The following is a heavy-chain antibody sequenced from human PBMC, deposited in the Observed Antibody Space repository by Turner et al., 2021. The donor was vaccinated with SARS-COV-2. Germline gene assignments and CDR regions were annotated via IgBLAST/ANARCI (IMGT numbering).Heavy chain of an antibody. CDR1: GFTFSTYS. CDR3: AKDRDCSSTSCYRELVY. D-gene: IGHD2-2*02. Sequence: QVQLVESGGGVVQPGRSLSLSCAASGFTFSTYSMHRVRQAPGKGLEWVAIISYDGSNKYYADTVRGRFTIARDNSKNTLYLQMNSLRAEDTAVYYCAKDRDCSSTSCYRELVYWGQGTLVTVSS. V-gene: IGHV3-30*18. CDR2: ISYDGSNK. J-gene: IGHJ4*02.